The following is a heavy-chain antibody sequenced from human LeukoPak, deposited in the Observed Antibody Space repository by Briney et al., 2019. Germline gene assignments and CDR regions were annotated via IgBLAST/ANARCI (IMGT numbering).Heavy chain of an antibody. CDR3: ARGHTTSLN. J-gene: IGHJ4*02. V-gene: IGHV3-7*03. CDR1: GFPFNAYW. Sequence: GGSLRLSRAASGFPFNAYWMTWVRQAPGKGLEWVANIRQDGDTKYYVDSVKGRFTISRDNAKSSLYLQMNSLGAEDTAVYYCARGHTTSLNWGQGTLVTVSS. D-gene: IGHD1-1*01. CDR2: IRQDGDTK.